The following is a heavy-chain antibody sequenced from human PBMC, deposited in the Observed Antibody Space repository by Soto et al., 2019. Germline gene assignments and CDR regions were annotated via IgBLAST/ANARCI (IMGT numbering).Heavy chain of an antibody. CDR2: IIPIFGTA. CDR3: ARVPDRSGSYGY. D-gene: IGHD1-26*01. J-gene: IGHJ4*02. CDR1: GGTFSSYA. V-gene: IGHV1-69*13. Sequence: VASVKVSCKASGGTFSSYAISWVRQAPGQGLEWMGGIIPIFGTANYAQKFQGRVTITADESTSTAYMELSSLRSEDTAVYYCARVPDRSGSYGYWGQGTLVTVS.